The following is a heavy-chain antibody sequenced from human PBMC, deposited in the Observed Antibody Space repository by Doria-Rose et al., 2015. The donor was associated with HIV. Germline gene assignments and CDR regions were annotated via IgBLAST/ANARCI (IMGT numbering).Heavy chain of an antibody. D-gene: IGHD3-3*01. J-gene: IGHJ2*01. CDR1: GFTFSSYW. CDR2: IKQDGSEK. Sequence: VPLVTSGGGLVQPGGSLRLSCAASGFTFSSYWMSWVRQAPGKGLEWVANIKQDGSEKYYVDSVKGRFTISRDNAKNSLYLQMNSLRAEDTAVYYCARDAGDYNFWSGHYSRYWYFDLWGRGTLVTVSS. CDR3: ARDAGDYNFWSGHYSRYWYFDL. V-gene: IGHV3-7*03.